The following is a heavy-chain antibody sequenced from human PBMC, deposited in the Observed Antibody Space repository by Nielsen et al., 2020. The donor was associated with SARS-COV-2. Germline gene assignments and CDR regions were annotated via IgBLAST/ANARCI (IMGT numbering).Heavy chain of an antibody. CDR1: GSTFSTYA. J-gene: IGHJ4*02. CDR3: AKKAVAGVPSPLDN. V-gene: IGHV3-30-3*01. D-gene: IGHD6-19*01. Sequence: GESLKISCAASGSTFSTYAMYWVRQAPGKGLEGVAVMSSDGSHKYYADSVSGRFTISRDNSKNMLYLQMSSLTDEDTGVYYCAKKAVAGVPSPLDNWGQGTLATVSS. CDR2: MSSDGSHK.